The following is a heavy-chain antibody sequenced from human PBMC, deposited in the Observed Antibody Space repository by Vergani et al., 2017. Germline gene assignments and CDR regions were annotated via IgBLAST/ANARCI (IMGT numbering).Heavy chain of an antibody. D-gene: IGHD6-13*01. J-gene: IGHJ6*02. CDR1: GGTFSSYA. Sequence: QVQLVQSGAEVKKPGSSVKVSCKASGGTFSSYAISWVRQAPGQGLEWMGRIIPIFGTANYAQKFQGRVTITADESTSTAYMELSSLRSEDTAVYYCAIDFSGYSSSWSYYYYGMDVWGQGTTVTVSS. V-gene: IGHV1-69*18. CDR3: AIDFSGYSSSWSYYYYGMDV. CDR2: IIPIFGTA.